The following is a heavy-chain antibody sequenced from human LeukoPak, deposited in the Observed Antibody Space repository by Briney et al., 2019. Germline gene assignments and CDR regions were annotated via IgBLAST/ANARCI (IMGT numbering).Heavy chain of an antibody. J-gene: IGHJ4*02. CDR1: GGSISSSNYY. D-gene: IGHD3-10*01. CDR2: IYYTGIT. CDR3: ARTGFWVRGVISYCDY. V-gene: IGHV4-39*02. Sequence: PSETLSLTCTVPGGSISSSNYYWVWFRQPPGKSLEWIGSIYYTGITYQNPSLKSRVTTPVDTSNNHFSLRLTSVTAADTAVYYCARTGFWVRGVISYCDYWGQGTLVTV.